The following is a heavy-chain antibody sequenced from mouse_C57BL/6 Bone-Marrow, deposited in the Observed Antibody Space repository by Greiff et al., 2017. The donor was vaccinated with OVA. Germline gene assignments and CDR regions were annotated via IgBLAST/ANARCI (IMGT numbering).Heavy chain of an antibody. J-gene: IGHJ2*01. D-gene: IGHD1-1*01. V-gene: IGHV5-9-1*02. Sequence: EVQLVESGAGLVKPGGSLKLSCAASGFTFSSYAMSWVRQTPGKGLEWVAYISSGGDYIYYADTVKGRFTISRDKARNTLYLQMSSLKSEDTAMYYCTSDSSSLYYFDYWGQGTTLTVSS. CDR3: TSDSSSLYYFDY. CDR2: ISSGGDYI. CDR1: GFTFSSYA.